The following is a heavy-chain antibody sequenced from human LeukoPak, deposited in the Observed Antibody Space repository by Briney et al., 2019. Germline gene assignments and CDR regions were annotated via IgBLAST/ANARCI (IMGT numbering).Heavy chain of an antibody. V-gene: IGHV3-23*01. CDR3: ARAAAYYYDSSGYY. CDR2: ISGSGGST. J-gene: IGHJ4*02. D-gene: IGHD3-22*01. Sequence: GGSLRLSCAASGFTFSSYGMSWVRQAPGKGLEWVSAISGSGGSTYYADSVKGRFTISRDNSKNTLYLQMNSLRAEDTAVYYCARAAAYYYDSSGYYWGQGTLVTVSS. CDR1: GFTFSSYG.